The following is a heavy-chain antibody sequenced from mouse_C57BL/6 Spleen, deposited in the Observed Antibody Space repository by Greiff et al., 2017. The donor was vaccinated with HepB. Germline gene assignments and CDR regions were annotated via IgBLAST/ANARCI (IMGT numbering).Heavy chain of an antibody. J-gene: IGHJ2*01. CDR1: GYAFSSSW. CDR3: ARSGSTENFDY. V-gene: IGHV1-82*01. Sequence: VQRVESGPELVKPGASVKISCKASGYAFSSSWMNWVKQRPGKGLEWIGRIYPGDGDTNYNGKFKGKATLTADKSSSTAYMQLSSLTSEDSAVYFCARSGSTENFDYWGQGTTLTVSS. CDR2: IYPGDGDT. D-gene: IGHD5-1*01.